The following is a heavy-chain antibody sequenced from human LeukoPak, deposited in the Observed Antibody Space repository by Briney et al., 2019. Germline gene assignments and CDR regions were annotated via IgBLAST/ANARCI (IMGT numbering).Heavy chain of an antibody. CDR3: AGRGGGYFDY. Sequence: SETLSLTCTVSGGSISSSSYYWGWIRQPPGKGLEWIGCIYYSGSTYYNPSLKSRVTISVDTSKNQFSLKLSSVTAADTAVYYCAGRGGGYFDYWGQGTLVTVSS. J-gene: IGHJ4*02. CDR2: IYYSGST. CDR1: GGSISSSSYY. V-gene: IGHV4-39*01. D-gene: IGHD3-10*01.